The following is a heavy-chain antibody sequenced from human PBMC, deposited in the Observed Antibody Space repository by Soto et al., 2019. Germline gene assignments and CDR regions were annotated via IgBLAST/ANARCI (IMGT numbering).Heavy chain of an antibody. CDR1: GFTFSTAG. CDR2: ISYDGSNK. D-gene: IGHD3-10*01. CDR3: AKDPSSALWFGESLDS. J-gene: IGHJ4*02. Sequence: QVQLVESGGGVVQPGRSLRLSCAASGFTFSTAGMHWVRQAPGKGLEWVALISYDGSNKYYADSVKGRFTISRDNSENTVYLQMIGLRAEDTAVYYCAKDPSSALWFGESLDSWGQGTLVTVSS. V-gene: IGHV3-30*18.